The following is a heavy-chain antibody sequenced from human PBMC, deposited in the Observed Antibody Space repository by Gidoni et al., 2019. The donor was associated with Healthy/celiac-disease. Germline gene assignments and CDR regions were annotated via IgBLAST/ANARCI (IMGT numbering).Heavy chain of an antibody. D-gene: IGHD5-12*01. Sequence: QVQLVESGGGVVQPGRSLRLSCAASGFTFSSYGMHWVRQAPGKGLEGVAFLSYDGSNKYYADSVKGRFTISRDNSKNTLYLQMNSLRAEDTAVYYCAKDRVATTTFFDYWGQGTLVTVSS. V-gene: IGHV3-30*18. CDR2: LSYDGSNK. J-gene: IGHJ4*02. CDR3: AKDRVATTTFFDY. CDR1: GFTFSSYG.